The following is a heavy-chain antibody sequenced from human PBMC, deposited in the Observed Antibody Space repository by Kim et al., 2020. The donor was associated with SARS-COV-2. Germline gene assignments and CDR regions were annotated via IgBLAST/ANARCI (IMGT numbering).Heavy chain of an antibody. CDR3: ARGEEPGPRFGVVIMDYYYYYGMDV. J-gene: IGHJ6*02. D-gene: IGHD3-3*01. CDR1: GGTFSSYA. V-gene: IGHV1-69*13. Sequence: PVKVSCKASGGTFSSYAISWVRQAPGQGLEWMGGIIPIFGTANYAQKFQGRVTITADESTSTAYMELSSLRSEDTAVYYCARGEEPGPRFGVVIMDYYYYYGMDVWGQGTTVTVSS. CDR2: IIPIFGTA.